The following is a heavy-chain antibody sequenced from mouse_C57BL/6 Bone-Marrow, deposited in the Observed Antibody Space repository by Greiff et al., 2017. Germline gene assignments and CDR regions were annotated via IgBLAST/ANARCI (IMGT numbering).Heavy chain of an antibody. J-gene: IGHJ2*01. Sequence: DVKLVESGGGLVQSGRSLRLSCATSGFTFSDFYMEWVRQAPGKGLEWIAASRNKANDYTTEYSASVKGRFIVSRDTSQSILYLQMNALRAEDTAIYYCARDSMITAGWGQGTTLTVSS. CDR1: GFTFSDFY. V-gene: IGHV7-1*01. D-gene: IGHD2-4*01. CDR3: ARDSMITAG. CDR2: SRNKANDYTT.